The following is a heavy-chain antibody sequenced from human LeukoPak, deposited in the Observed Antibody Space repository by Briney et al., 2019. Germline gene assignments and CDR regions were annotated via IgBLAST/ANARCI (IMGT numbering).Heavy chain of an antibody. V-gene: IGHV1-69*13. CDR1: GGTFSSYA. D-gene: IGHD2-2*01. Sequence: GASVKVSCKASGGTFSSYAISWVRQAPGQGLEWMGGIIPIFGTANYAQKFQGRVTITADESTSTAYMELSSLRSEDTAVCYCAREGRYCSSTSCYLDYWGQGTLVTVSS. J-gene: IGHJ4*02. CDR2: IIPIFGTA. CDR3: AREGRYCSSTSCYLDY.